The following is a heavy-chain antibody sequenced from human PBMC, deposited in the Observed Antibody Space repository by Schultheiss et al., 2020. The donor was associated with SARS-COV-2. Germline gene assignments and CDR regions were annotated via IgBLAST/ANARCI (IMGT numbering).Heavy chain of an antibody. CDR3: ARRPLWFGELYPYYYYGMDV. J-gene: IGHJ6*02. CDR2: MNPNSGNT. V-gene: IGHV1-8*01. CDR1: GYTFTSYD. D-gene: IGHD3-10*01. Sequence: ASVKVSCKASGYTFTSYDINWVRQATGQGLEWMGWMNPNSGNTGYAQKFQGRVTMTRNTSISTAYMELSSLRSEDTAVYYCARRPLWFGELYPYYYYGMDVWGQGTTVTVSS.